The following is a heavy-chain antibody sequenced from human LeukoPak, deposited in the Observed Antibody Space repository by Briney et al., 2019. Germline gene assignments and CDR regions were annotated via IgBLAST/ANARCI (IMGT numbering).Heavy chain of an antibody. D-gene: IGHD6-13*01. CDR1: GFTFSSYW. J-gene: IGHJ4*02. Sequence: PGGSLRLSCAASGFTFSSYWMSWVRQAPGKGLEWVANIKQDGSEKYYVDSVKGRFTISRDNAKNSLYLQMNSLRAEDTAVYYCARDHYGVAAALFDYWGQGTLVTVSS. CDR2: IKQDGSEK. V-gene: IGHV3-7*01. CDR3: ARDHYGVAAALFDY.